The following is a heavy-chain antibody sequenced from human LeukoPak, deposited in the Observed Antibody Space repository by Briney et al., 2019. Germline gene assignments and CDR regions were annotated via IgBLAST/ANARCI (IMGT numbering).Heavy chain of an antibody. J-gene: IGHJ6*02. CDR2: INTNTGNP. CDR1: GYTFTSYA. CDR3: ARVFGIAATPGYYGMDV. V-gene: IGHV7-4-1*02. Sequence: GASVKVSCKASGYTFTSYAMNWVRQAPGQGLEWMGWINTNTGNPTYAQGFTGRFVFSLDTSVSTAYLQISSLKAEDTAVYYCARVFGIAATPGYYGMDVWGQGTTVTVSS. D-gene: IGHD2-15*01.